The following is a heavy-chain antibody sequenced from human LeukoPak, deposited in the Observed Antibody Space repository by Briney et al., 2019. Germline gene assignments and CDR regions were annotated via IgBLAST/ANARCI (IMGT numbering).Heavy chain of an antibody. CDR3: ARKGSSSWANPFDY. Sequence: SETLSLTCTVSGRSISSYYWSWLRQPPGKGLEWIGYIYYSGSTNYNPPLKSRVTISVDTSKNQFSLKLSSVTAADTAVYFCARKGSSSWANPFDYWGQGTLVTVSS. CDR1: GRSISSYY. CDR2: IYYSGST. J-gene: IGHJ4*02. V-gene: IGHV4-59*01. D-gene: IGHD6-13*01.